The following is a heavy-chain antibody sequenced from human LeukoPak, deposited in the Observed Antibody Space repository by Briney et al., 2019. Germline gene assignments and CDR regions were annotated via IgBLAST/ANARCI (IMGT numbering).Heavy chain of an antibody. D-gene: IGHD3-9*01. CDR2: IYYSGST. J-gene: IGHJ4*02. CDR3: ARGPTVLRYFDWLRKWTYFDY. Sequence: PSETLSLTCTVSGGSISSSSYYWGWIRQPPGKGLEWIGSIYYSGSTYYNPSLKSRVTISVDTSKNQFSLKLSSVTAADTAVYYCARGPTVLRYFDWLRKWTYFDYWGQGTLVTVSS. CDR1: GGSISSSSYY. V-gene: IGHV4-39*01.